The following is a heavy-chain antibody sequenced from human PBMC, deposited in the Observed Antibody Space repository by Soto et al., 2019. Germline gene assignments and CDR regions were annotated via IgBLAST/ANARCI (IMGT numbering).Heavy chain of an antibody. V-gene: IGHV3-48*02. D-gene: IGHD3-10*01. CDR3: SRVYGLYYYYGMDV. CDR2: ISSSSSTI. J-gene: IGHJ6*02. Sequence: EVQLVESGGGLVQPGGSLRLSCAASGFTFSSYSMNWVRQAPGKGLEWVSYISSSSSTIYYADSVKGRFTISRDNAKNSLYLQMNSLREEDTAVYYCSRVYGLYYYYGMDVWGQGTTVTVSS. CDR1: GFTFSSYS.